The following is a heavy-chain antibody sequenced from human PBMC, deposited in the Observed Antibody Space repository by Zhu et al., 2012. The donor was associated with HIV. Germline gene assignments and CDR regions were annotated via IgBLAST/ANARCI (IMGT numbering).Heavy chain of an antibody. CDR3: ARADGSGDYYYYYMDV. V-gene: IGHV4-30-4*08. Sequence: QVQLQESGPGLVKPSQTLSLTCTVSGGSISSGDYYWSWIRQPPGKGLEWIAYIHHSGTTYYNPSLKSRLSISIDTSKNQFSLRLSSVSAADTAVYFCARADGSGDYYYYYMDVVGTKGHGHRLL. D-gene: IGHD3-10*01. CDR1: GGSISSGDYY. CDR2: IHHSGTT. J-gene: IGHJ6*03.